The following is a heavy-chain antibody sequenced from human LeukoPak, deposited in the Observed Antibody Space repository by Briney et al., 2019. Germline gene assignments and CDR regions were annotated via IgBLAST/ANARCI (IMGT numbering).Heavy chain of an antibody. D-gene: IGHD2-2*01. Sequence: SETLSLTCAVYGGSFSGYYWSWIRQPPGKGLEWIGEINHSGSPNYNPSLKSRVTISVDTSKNQFSLKLSSVTAADTAVYYCARDPTLYCSSTSCYSGWFDPWGQGTLVTVSS. V-gene: IGHV4-34*01. CDR2: INHSGSP. J-gene: IGHJ5*02. CDR1: GGSFSGYY. CDR3: ARDPTLYCSSTSCYSGWFDP.